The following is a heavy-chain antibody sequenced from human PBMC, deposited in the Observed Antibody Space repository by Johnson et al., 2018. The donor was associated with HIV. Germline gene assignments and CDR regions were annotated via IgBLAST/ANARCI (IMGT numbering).Heavy chain of an antibody. V-gene: IGHV3-NL1*01. CDR1: GFTFSSYG. CDR3: ARDWNEYSSSDGAFHF. J-gene: IGHJ3*01. D-gene: IGHD6-6*01. CDR2: ISSGGST. Sequence: QMLLVESGGGVVQPGRSLRLSCTASGFTFSSYGMHWVRQAPGKGLAWVSIISSGGSTTYAASVKVRFTISTDNSKNTLYLQMNSLRAEDTAGYYCARDWNEYSSSDGAFHFWGLGTVVTVSS.